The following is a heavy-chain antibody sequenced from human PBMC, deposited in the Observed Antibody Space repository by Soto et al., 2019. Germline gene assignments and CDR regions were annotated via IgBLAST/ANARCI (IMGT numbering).Heavy chain of an antibody. CDR1: GFTFSSYG. V-gene: IGHV3-30*18. D-gene: IGHD5-12*01. Sequence: QVQLVESGGGVVQPGRSLRLSCAASGFTFSSYGTHWVRQAPGKGLEWVAVISYDGSNKYYADSVKGRFTISRDNSKNTLYLQMNSLRAEDTAVYYCTKPWWEEMATIGEYFQHWGQGTLVTVSS. J-gene: IGHJ1*01. CDR2: ISYDGSNK. CDR3: TKPWWEEMATIGEYFQH.